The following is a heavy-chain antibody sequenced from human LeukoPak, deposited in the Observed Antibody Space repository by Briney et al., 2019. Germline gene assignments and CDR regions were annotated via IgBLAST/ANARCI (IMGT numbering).Heavy chain of an antibody. Sequence: SETLSLTCTVSGGSISSYYWSWIRQPPGKGLEWIGEINHSGSTNYNPSLKSRVTISVDTSKNQFSLKLSSVTAADTAVYYCARHRVRGSGRAFGYWGQGTLVTVSS. CDR1: GGSISSYY. J-gene: IGHJ4*02. V-gene: IGHV4-34*01. CDR2: INHSGST. CDR3: ARHRVRGSGRAFGY. D-gene: IGHD3-10*01.